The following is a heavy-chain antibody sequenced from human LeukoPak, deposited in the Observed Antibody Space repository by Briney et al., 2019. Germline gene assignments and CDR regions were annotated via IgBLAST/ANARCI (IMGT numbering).Heavy chain of an antibody. CDR1: GYTFTSYD. J-gene: IGHJ3*02. Sequence: GASVKVSCKASGYTFTSYDINWVRQATGQGLEWMGWMNPNSGNTGYAQKFQGRVTMTRNTSISTVYMELSSLRSEDTAVYYCARLYYDILTGYSVDAFDIWGQGTMVTVSS. CDR2: MNPNSGNT. D-gene: IGHD3-9*01. CDR3: ARLYYDILTGYSVDAFDI. V-gene: IGHV1-8*01.